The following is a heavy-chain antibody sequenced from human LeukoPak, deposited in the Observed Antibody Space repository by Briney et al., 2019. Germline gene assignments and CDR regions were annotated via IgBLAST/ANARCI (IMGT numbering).Heavy chain of an antibody. CDR3: ARTLRGYSAYDSSFDY. J-gene: IGHJ4*02. CDR1: GFTFSSFG. CDR2: IWYDGSNK. V-gene: IGHV3-33*01. Sequence: PGGSLRLSCAASGFTFSSFGMHWGRQAPGKGLEWVAVIWYDGSNKYYADSVKGRFTISRDNSKNTLYLQMNSLRAGDTAVYYCARTLRGYSAYDSSFDYWGQGTLVTVSS. D-gene: IGHD5-12*01.